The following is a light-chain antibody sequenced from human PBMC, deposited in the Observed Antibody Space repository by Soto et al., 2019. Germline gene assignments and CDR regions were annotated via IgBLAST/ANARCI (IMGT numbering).Light chain of an antibody. Sequence: QSVLTQPPSVSGAPGQRVTISCTGSSSNIGAGYDVHWYQQLPGAAPKRLIYGNSNRPSGVPDRFSGSKSGTSASLAITGLQADDEADYYCQSYDSSLTGSVFRTGTKVTVL. CDR2: GNS. V-gene: IGLV1-40*01. J-gene: IGLJ1*01. CDR1: SSNIGAGYD. CDR3: QSYDSSLTGSV.